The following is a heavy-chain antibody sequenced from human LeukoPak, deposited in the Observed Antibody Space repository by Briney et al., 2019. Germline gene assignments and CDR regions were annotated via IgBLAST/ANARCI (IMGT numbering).Heavy chain of an antibody. D-gene: IGHD5-24*01. V-gene: IGHV3-23*01. Sequence: PGGSLRLSCAASGFTFGGYAMSWVRQAPGKGLEWVSLISGSGGGTYYADSVKGRFTIFRDNSKNTQYLQMNSLRAEDTAVYYCAKTGTEDGYNIYFDHWGQGTLVTVSS. CDR2: ISGSGGGT. CDR1: GFTFGGYA. J-gene: IGHJ4*02. CDR3: AKTGTEDGYNIYFDH.